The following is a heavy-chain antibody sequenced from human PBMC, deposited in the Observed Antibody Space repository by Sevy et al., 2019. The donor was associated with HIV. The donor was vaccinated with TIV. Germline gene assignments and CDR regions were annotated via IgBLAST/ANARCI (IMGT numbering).Heavy chain of an antibody. D-gene: IGHD2-15*01. CDR2: IYYSGST. V-gene: IGHV4-61*01. Sequence: SETLSLTCTVSGGSVSSGSYYWSWSRQPPGKGLEWIGYIYYSGSTNYNPSLKSRVTISVDTSKNQFSLKLSSVTAADTAVYYCARGYCSGGSCYSGASFLPSDYWGQGTLVTVSS. CDR1: GGSVSSGSYY. J-gene: IGHJ4*02. CDR3: ARGYCSGGSCYSGASFLPSDY.